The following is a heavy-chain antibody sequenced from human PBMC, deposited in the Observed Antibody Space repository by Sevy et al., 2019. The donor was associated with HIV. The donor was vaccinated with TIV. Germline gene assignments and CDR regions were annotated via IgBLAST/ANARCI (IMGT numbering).Heavy chain of an antibody. Sequence: GGSLRLSCTASGFIFGDYGMSWVRQAPGKGLEWIAFFKSKIHGGTTENAASVKGRFTISRDDSKNIVYLQMSNLKTQENAVYYCTRWSGSQSIFDYWGQGTLVTVSS. J-gene: IGHJ4*02. CDR3: TRWSGSQSIFDY. CDR1: GFIFGDYG. D-gene: IGHD1-26*01. CDR2: FKSKIHGGTT. V-gene: IGHV3-49*04.